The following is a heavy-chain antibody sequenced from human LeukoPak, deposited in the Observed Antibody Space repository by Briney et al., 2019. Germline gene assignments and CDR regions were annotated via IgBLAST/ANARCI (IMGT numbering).Heavy chain of an antibody. D-gene: IGHD1-26*01. CDR2: ISPSNGDT. J-gene: IGHJ4*01. CDR1: GYTYRRYS. V-gene: IGHV1-18*04. Sequence: ASVKDSCKASGYTYRRYSISWVRRAPGQGLAWMGWISPSNGDTSYAQKVQDRVTMTTDTSTTTVYMELRSLTSDDTATYYCARDSGWELSYLFFDEWGRGTLVTVSS. CDR3: ARDSGWELSYLFFDE.